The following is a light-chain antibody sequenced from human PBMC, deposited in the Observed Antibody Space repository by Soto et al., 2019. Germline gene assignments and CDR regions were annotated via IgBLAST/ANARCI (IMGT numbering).Light chain of an antibody. CDR3: QQYQSFSLP. V-gene: IGKV1-5*03. CDR1: QSISSW. CDR2: KTS. J-gene: IGKJ4*01. Sequence: DIQMTQSPSTLSASVGDRVTITCRASQSISSWLAWYQQKPGKAPKLLIYKTSNLKRGVPSRFIGSGSGSEFSLAISSLQPDDFATYDCQQYQSFSLPVGGGTRVEVK.